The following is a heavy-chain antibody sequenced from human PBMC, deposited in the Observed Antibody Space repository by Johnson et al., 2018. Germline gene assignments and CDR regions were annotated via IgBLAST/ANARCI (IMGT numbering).Heavy chain of an antibody. V-gene: IGHV3-23*04. D-gene: IGHD2-15*01. CDR1: GFTFSSYA. CDR2: ISGSGADT. Sequence: VQLGQAGGGLEEPGGFLRLSCAVSGFTFSSYAMSWVRPSPRKGLEWVASISGSGADTYYADSGKVRFTISRDNSKNTVYLQMNSLRAEDTAVYYCAKDSIGGCSDGSCYHYYMDVWGKGTTVTVSS. CDR3: AKDSIGGCSDGSCYHYYMDV. J-gene: IGHJ6*03.